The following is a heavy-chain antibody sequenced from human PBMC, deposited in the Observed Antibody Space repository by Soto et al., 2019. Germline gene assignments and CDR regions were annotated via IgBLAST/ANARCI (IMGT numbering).Heavy chain of an antibody. V-gene: IGHV1-2*02. CDR3: ARVPGHKNSRGDF. D-gene: IGHD1-7*01. Sequence: QVRLMQSGPEVRRPGASVIVSCKASGYTFTHYFIHWVRRAPGQGLEWMGYINPKSGDTHYSQTFRGRVSMTRDTSTDTANMGLSSLKSDDTAVYFCARVPGHKNSRGDFWGQGTPITVSS. J-gene: IGHJ4*02. CDR2: INPKSGDT. CDR1: GYTFTHYF.